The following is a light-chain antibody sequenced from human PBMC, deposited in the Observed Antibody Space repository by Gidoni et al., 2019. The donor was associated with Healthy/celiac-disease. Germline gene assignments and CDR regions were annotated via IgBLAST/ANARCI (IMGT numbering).Light chain of an antibody. CDR1: VSSSY. V-gene: IGKV3-20*01. J-gene: IGKJ2*01. CDR2: GAS. Sequence: VSSSYLAWYQQKPGQAPRLLIHGASSMATGIPDRFSGSGSGTDFTLTISRLEPEDFAVYYCQQYGSSLYTFGQGTKLEIK. CDR3: QQYGSSLYT.